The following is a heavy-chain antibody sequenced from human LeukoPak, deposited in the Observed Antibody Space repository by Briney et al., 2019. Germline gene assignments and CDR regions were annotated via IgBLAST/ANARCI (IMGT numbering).Heavy chain of an antibody. V-gene: IGHV4-30-4*01. J-gene: IGHJ4*02. Sequence: SETLSLTCTVSGGSISSGDYYWSWIRQPPGKGLEWIAYMYYSGSTYYNPSLKSRVTISVDTSKNQFSLKLSSVTAADTAVYYCARHAVLRYFDWLYYFDYWGQGTLVTVSS. CDR3: ARHAVLRYFDWLYYFDY. CDR2: MYYSGST. CDR1: GGSISSGDYY. D-gene: IGHD3-9*01.